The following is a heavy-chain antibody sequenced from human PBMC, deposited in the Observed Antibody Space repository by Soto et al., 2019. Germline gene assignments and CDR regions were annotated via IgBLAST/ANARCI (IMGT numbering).Heavy chain of an antibody. Sequence: QAQLVESGGGVVQPGGSLRLSCAASGFTLSNYAMHWVRQSPGKGLQWVAVISYDGSDTLYADPVKGRFTISRDNSNSTVWLQMSSLRTDDTAVYYCANDHHRDYGNCRNVCGQGTLVAVSS. CDR1: GFTLSNYA. V-gene: IGHV3-30*18. D-gene: IGHD4-17*01. CDR2: ISYDGSDT. CDR3: ANDHHRDYGNCRNV. J-gene: IGHJ4*02.